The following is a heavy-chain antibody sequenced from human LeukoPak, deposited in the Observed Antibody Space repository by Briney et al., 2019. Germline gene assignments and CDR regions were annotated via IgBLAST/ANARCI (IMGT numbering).Heavy chain of an antibody. CDR1: GFTFDDYT. Sequence: GGSLRLSCAASGFTFDDYTMHWVRQAPGKGLEWVSLISWDGGSTYYADSVKGRFTISRDNSKNTLYLQMSSLRAEDTAVYYCVKVTGYKQHYWGQGTLVTVSS. J-gene: IGHJ4*02. CDR3: VKVTGYKQHY. CDR2: ISWDGGST. D-gene: IGHD5-24*01. V-gene: IGHV3-43*01.